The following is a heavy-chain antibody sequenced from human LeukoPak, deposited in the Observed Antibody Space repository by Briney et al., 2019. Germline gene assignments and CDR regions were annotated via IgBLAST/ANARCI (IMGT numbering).Heavy chain of an antibody. V-gene: IGHV3-48*03. J-gene: IGHJ6*04. CDR3: AERGIAMSWGV. D-gene: IGHD3-3*01. CDR1: GFTFSSYE. CDR2: VSSSGSTI. Sequence: PGGSLRLSCAASGFTFSSYETNWVRQAQGNWMEWVSYVSSSGSTIYYADSVKGRFTISRDKDKNSLYLQMNSVRAEDTAVYYCAERGIAMSWGVWGKGTTVTISS.